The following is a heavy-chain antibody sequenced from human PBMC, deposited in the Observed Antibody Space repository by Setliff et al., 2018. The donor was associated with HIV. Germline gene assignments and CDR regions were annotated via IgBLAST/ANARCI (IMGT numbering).Heavy chain of an antibody. Sequence: PSETLSLTCAVSGGPLNSRNWWSWVRQPPGKGLEWIGEVFHRGNTNYNPSLKSRVTMSVDKSLNQVSLKLSSVTAADTAVYFCARLDWFSKNFDFWGQGTLVTVSS. CDR3: ARLDWFSKNFDF. CDR2: VFHRGNT. J-gene: IGHJ4*02. D-gene: IGHD3-3*01. CDR1: GGPLNSRNW. V-gene: IGHV4-4*02.